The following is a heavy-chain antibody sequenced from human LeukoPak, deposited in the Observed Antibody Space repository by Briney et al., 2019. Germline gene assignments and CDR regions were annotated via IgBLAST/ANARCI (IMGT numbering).Heavy chain of an antibody. J-gene: IGHJ6*02. CDR3: AKLPPYCSGGSCYFYGGMDV. V-gene: IGHV3-23*01. CDR1: GFTFSSYA. CDR2: ISGSGGST. D-gene: IGHD2-15*01. Sequence: AGGSPRLSCAASGFTFSSYAMSWVRQAPGKGLEWVSAISGSGGSTYYADSVKGRFTISRDNSKNTLYLQMNSLRAEDTAVYYCAKLPPYCSGGSCYFYGGMDVWGQGTTVTVSS.